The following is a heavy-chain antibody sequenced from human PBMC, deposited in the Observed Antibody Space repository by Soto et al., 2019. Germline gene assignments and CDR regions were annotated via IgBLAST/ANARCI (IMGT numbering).Heavy chain of an antibody. CDR1: GGSMSEYF. CDR2: VYYLGST. J-gene: IGHJ4*02. V-gene: IGHV4-59*01. D-gene: IGHD3-10*01. Sequence: ASETLSLTCSVSGGSMSEYFWSWIRQSPGRGLEWIGYVYYLGSTDYNPSLKSRVTISVDTSKRQFSLRLSSVTAADAAIYYCARDGYDGSGSPYPAYWGPGTQVTVSS. CDR3: ARDGYDGSGSPYPAY.